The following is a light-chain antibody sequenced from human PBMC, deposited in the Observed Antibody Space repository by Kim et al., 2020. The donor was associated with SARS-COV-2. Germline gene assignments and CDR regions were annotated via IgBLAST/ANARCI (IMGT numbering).Light chain of an antibody. Sequence: DIVMTQSPATLSVSPGERATLSCRASQSISSNLAWYQQKPGQAPRLFIYGASTRATGIPARFSGSRSGTEFTLTISSLQSEDFAVYYCQQYNNWPPLTFGGGTKVDIK. CDR2: GAS. V-gene: IGKV3-15*01. J-gene: IGKJ4*01. CDR1: QSISSN. CDR3: QQYNNWPPLT.